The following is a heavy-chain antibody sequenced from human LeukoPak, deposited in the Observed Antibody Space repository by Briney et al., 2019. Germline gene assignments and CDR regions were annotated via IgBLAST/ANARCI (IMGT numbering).Heavy chain of an antibody. V-gene: IGHV4-4*07. CDR2: IYTSGST. Sequence: SETLSLTCTVSGGSITSYYWSWIRQPAGKGLQWIGRIYTSGSTNYNPSLNSRVTMSVDTSKNQFSLKLSSVTAADTAVYYCAREGPYYYDSSGYNAFDIWGQGTMVTVSS. CDR3: AREGPYYYDSSGYNAFDI. J-gene: IGHJ3*02. D-gene: IGHD3-22*01. CDR1: GGSITSYY.